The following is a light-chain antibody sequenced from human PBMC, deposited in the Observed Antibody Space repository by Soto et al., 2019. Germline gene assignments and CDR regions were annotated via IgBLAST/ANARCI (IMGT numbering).Light chain of an antibody. CDR2: GAS. CDR1: QSVSRSY. Sequence: EIVFTQSPGTLSLSPGERATLSCRASQSVSRSYLAWHQQKPGQAPRLLIYGASSRATGIPDRFSGSGSGTDFTLTISRLEPEDVAVYFCQQYGSSPPTFGQGTKVDIK. J-gene: IGKJ1*01. V-gene: IGKV3-20*01. CDR3: QQYGSSPPT.